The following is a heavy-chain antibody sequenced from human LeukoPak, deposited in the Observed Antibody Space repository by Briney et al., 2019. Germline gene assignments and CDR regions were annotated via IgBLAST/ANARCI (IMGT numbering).Heavy chain of an antibody. CDR1: GYTFTPYF. Sequence: GASVKVSCEASGYTFTPYFIHWVRQAPGQGLEWMGIINPTGGSTTYAQKFQGRITVTRDMSTSTVYMELGSLTSEDTAVYYCARDRVIVGGTATYNFDHWGQGTLVTVSS. J-gene: IGHJ4*02. CDR2: INPTGGST. D-gene: IGHD1-14*01. CDR3: ARDRVIVGGTATYNFDH. V-gene: IGHV1-46*01.